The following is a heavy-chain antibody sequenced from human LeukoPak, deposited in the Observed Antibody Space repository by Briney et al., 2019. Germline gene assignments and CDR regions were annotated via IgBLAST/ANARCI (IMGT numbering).Heavy chain of an antibody. CDR2: IYSGGST. CDR3: ARGALRFYYFDY. D-gene: IGHD3-3*01. CDR1: GFTVSSNY. Sequence: GGSLRLSCAASGFTVSSNYMSWVRQAPGKGLEWVSVIYSGGSTYYADSVKGRFTISRDNSKNTLYLQMSSLRAEDTAVYYCARGALRFYYFDYWGQGTLVTVSS. J-gene: IGHJ4*02. V-gene: IGHV3-53*01.